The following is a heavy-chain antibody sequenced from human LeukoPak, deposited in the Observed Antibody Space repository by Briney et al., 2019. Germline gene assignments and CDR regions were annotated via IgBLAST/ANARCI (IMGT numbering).Heavy chain of an antibody. V-gene: IGHV3-23*01. D-gene: IGHD2-2*02. CDR3: ANDVIAAAISYYMDV. CDR2: ISGSGGST. J-gene: IGHJ6*03. CDR1: GFTFSSYA. Sequence: PGGSLRLSCAASGFTFSSYAMSWVRQAPGKGLEWVSAISGSGGSTYYADSMKGRFTISRDNSKNTLYLQMNSLRAEDTAVYYCANDVIAAAISYYMDVWGKGTTVTVSS.